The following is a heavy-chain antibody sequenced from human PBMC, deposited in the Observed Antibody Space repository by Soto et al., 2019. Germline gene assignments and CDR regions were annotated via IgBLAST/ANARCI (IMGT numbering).Heavy chain of an antibody. J-gene: IGHJ6*02. CDR1: GFTFTSSA. Sequence: SVKVSCKASGFTFTSSAVQWVRQARGQRLEWIGWIVVGSGNTNYAQKFQERVTITRDMSTSTAYMELSSLRSEDAAVYYCAASPFGITGTTKPYYYYGMDVWGQGTTVTVSS. CDR2: IVVGSGNT. D-gene: IGHD1-7*01. CDR3: AASPFGITGTTKPYYYYGMDV. V-gene: IGHV1-58*01.